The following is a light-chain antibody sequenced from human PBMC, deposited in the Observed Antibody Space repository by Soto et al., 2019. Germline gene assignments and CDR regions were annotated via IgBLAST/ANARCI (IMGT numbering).Light chain of an antibody. CDR1: DSNIGSKY. J-gene: IGLJ2*01. V-gene: IGLV1-47*01. CDR3: AAWDSSLGGPA. Sequence: QSVLTQPPSASATPGQRVTISCSGSDSNIGSKYVYWYQQLPGTAPKLLMYRNNQRPSGVPDRFSGSKSGTSASLAINGLRSEDEADYYCAAWDSSLGGPAFGGGTNSPS. CDR2: RNN.